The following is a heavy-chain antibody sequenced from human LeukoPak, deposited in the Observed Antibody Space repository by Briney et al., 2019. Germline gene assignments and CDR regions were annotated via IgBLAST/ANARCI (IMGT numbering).Heavy chain of an antibody. CDR1: GGSVSSGSYY. Sequence: PSETLSLTCTVSGGSVSSGSYYWSWIRQPPGKGLEWVGYIYYSGSTNYNPSLKSRVTISVDTSKNQFSLKLSSVTAADTAVYYCARVGEHVGEFDYWGQGTLVTVSS. CDR3: ARVGEHVGEFDY. V-gene: IGHV4-61*01. CDR2: IYYSGST. J-gene: IGHJ4*02. D-gene: IGHD3-16*01.